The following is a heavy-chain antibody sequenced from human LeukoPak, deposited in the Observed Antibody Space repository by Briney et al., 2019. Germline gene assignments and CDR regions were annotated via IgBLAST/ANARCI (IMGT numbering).Heavy chain of an antibody. J-gene: IGHJ4*02. CDR1: GFTFSSYW. D-gene: IGHD2-21*02. V-gene: IGHV3-74*01. CDR3: ARDLGGIVVVTAIDY. CDR2: VNTDGSST. Sequence: GGSLRLSCAASGFTFSSYWMHWVRQAPGKGLVWVSRVNTDGSSTTYADSVKGRFTISRDNAKNTLYLQMNSLRAEDTAVYYCARDLGGIVVVTAIDYWGQGTLVTVSS.